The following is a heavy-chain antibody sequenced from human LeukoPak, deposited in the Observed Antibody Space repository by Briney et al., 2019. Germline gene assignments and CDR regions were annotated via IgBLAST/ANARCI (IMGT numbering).Heavy chain of an antibody. D-gene: IGHD4-17*01. J-gene: IGHJ4*02. CDR1: GYSFTTYW. Sequence: GESLQISCGGSGYSFTTYWIAWVRQMPGKGLEWMGIIYPGDSDPRYSPSFQGQVTISADKSINTAYLQWSSLKASDTAMYYCARQPTVTTNFDYWGQGTLVTVSS. CDR3: ARQPTVTTNFDY. V-gene: IGHV5-51*01. CDR2: IYPGDSDP.